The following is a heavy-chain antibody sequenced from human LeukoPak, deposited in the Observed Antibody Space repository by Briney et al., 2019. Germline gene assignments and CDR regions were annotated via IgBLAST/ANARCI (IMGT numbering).Heavy chain of an antibody. D-gene: IGHD6-13*01. CDR3: ARDVAAAGIGYY. V-gene: IGHV1-69*04. Sequence: SVKVSCKASGGTFSSYAISWVRQAPGQGLEWMGRIIPILGIANYAQKFQGRVTITADKSTSTAYMELSSLRSDDTAVYYCARDVAAAGIGYYWGQGTLVTVSS. CDR2: IIPILGIA. CDR1: GGTFSSYA. J-gene: IGHJ4*02.